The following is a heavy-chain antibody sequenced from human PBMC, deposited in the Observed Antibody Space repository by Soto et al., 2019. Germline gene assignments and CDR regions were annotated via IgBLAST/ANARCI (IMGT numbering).Heavy chain of an antibody. V-gene: IGHV4-34*01. Sequence: SETLSLTCSIYGGSFSGFCWSWIRQPAGERLEWVGEISQSGSTNYNPSLKSRVSISVDTSKNPFSLNLTSVPAPDTAVYYCVRAPKASGSSQTRTDLWGQAALATVS. D-gene: IGHD6-6*01. CDR2: ISQSGST. J-gene: IGHJ4*02. CDR3: VRAPKASGSSQTRTDL. CDR1: GGSFSGFC.